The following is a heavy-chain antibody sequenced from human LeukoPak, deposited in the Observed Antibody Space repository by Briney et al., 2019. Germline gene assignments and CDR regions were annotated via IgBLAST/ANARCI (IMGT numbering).Heavy chain of an antibody. CDR1: GFTFSTFA. V-gene: IGHV3-23*01. CDR2: VSGGGYNT. CDR3: ARFLYNSYYYGMDV. D-gene: IGHD1-14*01. J-gene: IGHJ6*02. Sequence: GGSLRLSCAASGFTFSTFAMSWVRQAPGKGVEWVSTVSGGGYNTYYADSVKGRFTISRDNSKNTLCLQMNSLRAEDTAVYFCARFLYNSYYYGMDVWGQGTTVTVSS.